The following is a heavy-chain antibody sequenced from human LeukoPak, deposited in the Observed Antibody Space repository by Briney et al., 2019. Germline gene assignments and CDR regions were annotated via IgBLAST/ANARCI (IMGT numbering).Heavy chain of an antibody. Sequence: SETLSLTCTVSGGSISSSSYYWSWIRQPPGGGLEWIGYIYHTGHTHYNASLKGRVTMSMDTSQRQISLRLSSMTAADTAVYYCMRHPFMSPFGYWGQGTLVTVSS. CDR2: IYHTGHT. CDR1: GGSISSSSYY. D-gene: IGHD3-10*02. V-gene: IGHV4-61*05. CDR3: MRHPFMSPFGY. J-gene: IGHJ4*02.